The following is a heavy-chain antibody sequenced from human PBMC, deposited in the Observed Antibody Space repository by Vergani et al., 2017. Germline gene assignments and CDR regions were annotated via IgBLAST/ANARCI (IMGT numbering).Heavy chain of an antibody. V-gene: IGHV4-38-2*01. CDR3: ARFTTVTRRRASGFDY. CDR2: IYHSGST. J-gene: IGHJ4*02. Sequence: QVQLQESGPGLVKPSETLSLTCAVSGYSISSGYYWGWIRQPPGKGLEWIGSIYHSGSTYYNPSLKSRVTISVDTSKNQCSLKLSSVTAADTAVYYCARFTTVTRRRASGFDYWGQGTLVTVSS. D-gene: IGHD4-11*01. CDR1: GYSISSGYY.